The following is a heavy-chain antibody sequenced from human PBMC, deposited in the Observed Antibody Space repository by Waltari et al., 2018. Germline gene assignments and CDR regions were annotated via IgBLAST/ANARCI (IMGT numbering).Heavy chain of an antibody. V-gene: IGHV3-23*01. CDR3: ARGSDPDTAMVPFDY. D-gene: IGHD5-18*01. J-gene: IGHJ4*02. CDR1: GFTFSSYA. Sequence: EVQLLESGGGLVQPGGSLRLSCAASGFTFSSYAMSWVRQAPGKGLEWVSAISGSGGSTYYADSVKGRVTISRDNSKITLYLQMISLRAEDTAVYYCARGSDPDTAMVPFDYWGQGTLVTVSS. CDR2: ISGSGGST.